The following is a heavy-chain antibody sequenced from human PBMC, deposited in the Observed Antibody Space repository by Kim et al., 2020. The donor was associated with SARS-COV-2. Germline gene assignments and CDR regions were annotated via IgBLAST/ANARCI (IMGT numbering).Heavy chain of an antibody. Sequence: SETLSLTCAVYGGSFSGYYWSWIRQPPGKGLEWIGEINHSGSTNYNPSLKSRVTISVDTSKNQFSLKLSSVTAADTAVYYCARRMWIQRLDYWGQGTLVTVSS. V-gene: IGHV4-34*01. D-gene: IGHD5-18*01. CDR1: GGSFSGYY. CDR2: INHSGST. CDR3: ARRMWIQRLDY. J-gene: IGHJ4*02.